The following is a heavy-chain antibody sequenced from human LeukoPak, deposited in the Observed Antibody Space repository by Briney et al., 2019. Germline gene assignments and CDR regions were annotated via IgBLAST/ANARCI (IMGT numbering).Heavy chain of an antibody. CDR2: MNPNSGNT. V-gene: IGHV1-8*01. CDR1: GYTLTSYD. D-gene: IGHD3-22*01. CDR3: ARGYIYSRGYYFDY. Sequence: GASVKVSCKASGYTLTSYDINWVRQATGQGLEWMGWMNPNSGNTVYAQKFQGRVTMTRNTSISTAYMDLSSLRSEDTAVHYCARGYIYSRGYYFDYWGQGTLVTVSS. J-gene: IGHJ4*02.